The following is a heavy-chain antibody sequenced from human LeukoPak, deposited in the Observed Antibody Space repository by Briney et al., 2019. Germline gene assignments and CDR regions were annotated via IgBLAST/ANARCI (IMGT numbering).Heavy chain of an antibody. D-gene: IGHD3-22*01. CDR1: GGTLSSYA. V-gene: IGHV1-69*13. CDR3: ASHYYDSSGYYYGFDY. CDR2: IIPIFGTA. Sequence: SVKVSCKASGGTLSSYAISWVRQAPGQGLEWMGGIIPIFGTANYAQKFQGRVTITADESTSTAYMELSSLRSEDTAVYYCASHYYDSSGYYYGFDYWGQGTLVTVSS. J-gene: IGHJ4*02.